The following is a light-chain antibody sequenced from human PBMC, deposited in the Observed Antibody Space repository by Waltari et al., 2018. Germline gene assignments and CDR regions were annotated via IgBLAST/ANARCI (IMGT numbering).Light chain of an antibody. CDR2: EAN. CDR3: YSIDSSDDHYV. CDR1: ALPKKY. J-gene: IGLJ1*01. V-gene: IGLV3-10*01. Sequence: SYELTQPPSVSVSPGQTARITCSGDALPKKYAYWYQQKSGQAPVLVIYEANKRPSEIPDRFSGSSSGTMATLTISGAQVEDEADYYCYSIDSSDDHYVFGTGTKVTVL.